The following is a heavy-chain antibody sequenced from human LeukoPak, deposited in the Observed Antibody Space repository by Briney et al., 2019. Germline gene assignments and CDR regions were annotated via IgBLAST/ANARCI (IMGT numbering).Heavy chain of an antibody. CDR3: ARESAIVLVPFDS. CDR1: GGSFSGYY. CDR2: ITHSGST. J-gene: IGHJ4*02. Sequence: SETLSLTCAVYGGSFSGYYWSWIRQPPGKGLEWIGEITHSGSTNYNPSLKSRVTISVDTSKNQFSLKVNSVTAADTAVYYCARESAIVLVPFDSWGQGTLVTVSS. V-gene: IGHV4-34*01. D-gene: IGHD2/OR15-2a*01.